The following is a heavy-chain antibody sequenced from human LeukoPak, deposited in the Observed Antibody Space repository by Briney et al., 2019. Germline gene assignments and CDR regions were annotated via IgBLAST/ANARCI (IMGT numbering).Heavy chain of an antibody. CDR3: ARDYYGSGSYQYYYYGMDV. D-gene: IGHD3-10*01. J-gene: IGHJ6*04. V-gene: IGHV1-18*04. CDR2: ISAYNGNT. Sequence: EASVKGSCKASGYTFTSYGISWVRQAPGQGLEWMGWISAYNGNTNYAQKLQGRVTMTTDTSTSTAYMELRSLRSDDTAVYYCARDYYGSGSYQYYYYGMDVWGKGTTVTVSS. CDR1: GYTFTSYG.